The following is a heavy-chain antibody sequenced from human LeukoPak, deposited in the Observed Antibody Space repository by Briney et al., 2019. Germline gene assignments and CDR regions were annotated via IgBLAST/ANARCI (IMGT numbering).Heavy chain of an antibody. V-gene: IGHV4-39*07. D-gene: IGHD6-13*01. CDR1: GGSISSSSYY. J-gene: IGHJ4*02. CDR2: IYYSGST. Sequence: SETLSLTCTVSGGSISSSSYYWGWIRQPPGKGLEWIESIYYSGSTYYNPSLKSRVTISVDTSKNQFSLKLSSVTAADTAVYYCARDPMYSSSHGADYWGQGTLVTVSS. CDR3: ARDPMYSSSHGADY.